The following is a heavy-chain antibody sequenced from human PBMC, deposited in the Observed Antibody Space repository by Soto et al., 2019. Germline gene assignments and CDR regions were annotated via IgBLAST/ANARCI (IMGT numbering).Heavy chain of an antibody. Sequence: GGSLRLSCAASGFTFSSYGMHWVRQAPGKGLEWVAVISYDGSNKYYADSVKGRFTISRDNSKNTLYLQMNSLRAEDTAVYYCAKATTMIVVVHAFDIWGQGTMVTVSS. CDR3: AKATTMIVVVHAFDI. D-gene: IGHD3-22*01. V-gene: IGHV3-30*18. CDR1: GFTFSSYG. J-gene: IGHJ3*02. CDR2: ISYDGSNK.